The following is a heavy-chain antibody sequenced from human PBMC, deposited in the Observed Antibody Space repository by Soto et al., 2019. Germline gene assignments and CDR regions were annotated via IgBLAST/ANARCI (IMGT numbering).Heavy chain of an antibody. V-gene: IGHV1-2*02. CDR1: GYTFTGYY. Sequence: QVQLVQSGAEVQKPGASVKVSCKASGYTFTGYYMHWVRQAPGQGLEWMGWINPNSGGTNYAQKXXXXXXXXXXXXXXXXXXXXXXXXXXXXXXXYCARSHAFRAAAGIDFIYWGQGTLVTVSS. CDR3: ARSHAFRAAAGIDFIY. D-gene: IGHD6-13*01. CDR2: INPNSGGT. J-gene: IGHJ4*02.